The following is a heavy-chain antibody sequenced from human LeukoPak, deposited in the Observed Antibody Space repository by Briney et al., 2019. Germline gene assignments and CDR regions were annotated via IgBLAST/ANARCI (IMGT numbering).Heavy chain of an antibody. CDR3: ARDINGDYSY. V-gene: IGHV3-74*01. Sequence: GGSLRLSCAASGFTFSIYWMHWVRQAPGKGLMWVSRINSDGSSTTYADSVKGRFTISRDNTKNTLYLQMDSLRAEDTAVYYCARDINGDYSYWGQGTLVTVSS. CDR2: INSDGSST. D-gene: IGHD4-17*01. J-gene: IGHJ4*02. CDR1: GFTFSIYW.